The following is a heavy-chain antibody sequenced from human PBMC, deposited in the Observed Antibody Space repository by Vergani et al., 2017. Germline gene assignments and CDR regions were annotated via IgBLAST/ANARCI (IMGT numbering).Heavy chain of an antibody. D-gene: IGHD6-25*01. CDR1: GFTFSSYA. CDR2: ISSNGGST. CDR3: ARGVEVDERLGLDY. J-gene: IGHJ4*02. V-gene: IGHV3-64*01. Sequence: EVQLVESGGGLVQPGGSLRLSCAASGFTFSSYAMHWVRQAPGKGLEYVSAISSNGGSTYYANSVKGRFTISRDNSMNTLYLQMGSLRAEDMAVYYCARGVEVDERLGLDYWGQGTLVTVSS.